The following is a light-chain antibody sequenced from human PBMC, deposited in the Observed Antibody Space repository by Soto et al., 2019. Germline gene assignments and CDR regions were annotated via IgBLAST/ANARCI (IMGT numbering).Light chain of an antibody. J-gene: IGKJ3*01. CDR2: DAS. Sequence: DIQRPPSPSTLSAPVVARVTITCRASQTITRWMAWYQQKPGKAPKLLIYDASTLESGVPSRFSGSLSGTEFTLTISSLQPADFATYYGQQSYSTPPIAVGPGTKGEVK. V-gene: IGKV1-5*01. CDR3: QQSYSTPPIA. CDR1: QTITRW.